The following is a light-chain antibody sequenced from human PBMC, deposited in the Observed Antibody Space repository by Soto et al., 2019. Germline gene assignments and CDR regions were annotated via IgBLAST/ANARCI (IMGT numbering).Light chain of an antibody. J-gene: IGLJ1*01. CDR2: EVT. CDR3: ISYTGSSTSYV. Sequence: QSVLTQPASVSGCTRQSITISCSGTSSDVGSYSHVAWYQQFPGKTPKLIIYEVTYRPSGVSHRFSASKSGNTASLTISGLQAGDEADYYCISYTGSSTSYVFGTGTKVTVL. CDR1: SSDVGSYSH. V-gene: IGLV2-14*01.